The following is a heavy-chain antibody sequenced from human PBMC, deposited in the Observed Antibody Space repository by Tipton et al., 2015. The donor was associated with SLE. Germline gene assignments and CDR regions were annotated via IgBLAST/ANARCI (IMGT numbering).Heavy chain of an antibody. CDR3: ATDSDFRGGGFDY. D-gene: IGHD3-3*01. CDR1: GFTFSSYS. V-gene: IGHV3-21*01. Sequence: GSLRLSCAASGFTFSSYSMNWVRQAPGKGLEWVSSINSSSSGYIYYADSVKGRFTISRDNAKNSLYLQMNSLRAEDTAVYYCATDSDFRGGGFDYWGQGTLVSFSS. CDR2: INSSSSGYI. J-gene: IGHJ4*02.